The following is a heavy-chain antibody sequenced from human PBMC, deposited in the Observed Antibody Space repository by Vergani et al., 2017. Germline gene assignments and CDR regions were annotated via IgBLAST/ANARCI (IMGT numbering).Heavy chain of an antibody. CDR2: IYYSGST. J-gene: IGHJ6*03. Sequence: QVQLQESGPGLVKPSQTLSLTCTVSGGSISSGGYYWSWIRQHPGKGLEWIGYIYYSGSTYYNPSLKSRVTISVDTSKNQFSLKLSSVTAADTAVYYCARDSAHLLYDSNYYYYYMDVWGKGTTVTVSS. CDR3: ARDSAHLLYDSNYYYYYMDV. D-gene: IGHD2-2*02. CDR1: GGSISSGGYY. V-gene: IGHV4-31*03.